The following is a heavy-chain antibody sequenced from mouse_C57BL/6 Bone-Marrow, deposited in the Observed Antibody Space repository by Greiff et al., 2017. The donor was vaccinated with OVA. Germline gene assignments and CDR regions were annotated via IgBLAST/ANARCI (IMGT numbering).Heavy chain of an antibody. J-gene: IGHJ1*03. D-gene: IGHD2-12*01. V-gene: IGHV14-4*01. Sequence: EVKLVESGAELVRPGASVKLSCTASGFNIKDDYMHWVKQRPEQGLEWIGWIDPENGDTEYASKFQGKATITADTSSNTAYLQLSSLTSEDTAVYYCTKDDVWYFDVWGTGTTVTVSS. CDR3: TKDDVWYFDV. CDR1: GFNIKDDY. CDR2: IDPENGDT.